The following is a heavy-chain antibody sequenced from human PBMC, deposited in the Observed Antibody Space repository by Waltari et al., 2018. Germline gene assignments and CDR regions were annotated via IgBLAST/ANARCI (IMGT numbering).Heavy chain of an antibody. CDR2: IYYSGST. Sequence: QVQLQESGPGLVKPSQTPSLTRPVPGGSLSTGGSSRSWLRQHPGKGLEWIGYIYYSGSTYYNPSLKSRVTISVDTSKNQFSLKLSSVTAADTAVYYCARDHRDSSSCWGQGTLVTVSS. J-gene: IGHJ4*02. CDR1: GGSLSTGGSS. V-gene: IGHV4-31*03. CDR3: ARDHRDSSSC. D-gene: IGHD6-13*01.